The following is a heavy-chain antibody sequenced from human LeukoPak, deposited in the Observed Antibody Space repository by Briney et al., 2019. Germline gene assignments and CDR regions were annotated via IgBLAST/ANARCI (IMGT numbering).Heavy chain of an antibody. V-gene: IGHV3-48*03. D-gene: IGHD3-22*01. CDR3: ARRFPTMTHWYFDL. J-gene: IGHJ2*01. Sequence: GGSLRLFCAVSGFTFSSYEMDWVRQAPGKGLQWVSYISSSASIIYYADSVRGRFTISRDNAKNSLYLQMNSLRAEDTAVYYCARRFPTMTHWYFDLWGRGTLVTVSS. CDR1: GFTFSSYE. CDR2: ISSSASII.